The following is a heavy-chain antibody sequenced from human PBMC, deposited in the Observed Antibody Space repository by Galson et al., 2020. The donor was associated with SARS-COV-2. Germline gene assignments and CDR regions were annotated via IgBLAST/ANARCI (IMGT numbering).Heavy chain of an antibody. J-gene: IGHJ3*02. CDR1: GGSISSSSYS. Sequence: SQTLSLTCTVSGGSISSSSYSWGWIRQPPGKGLEWIGRIYYSGSTSYNPSLKSRVTISVDASKNQFSLKLSSVTAADTAVYYCARERYCSGDNCYGSPFDIWGQGTMVTVSS. CDR3: ARERYCSGDNCYGSPFDI. CDR2: IYYSGST. V-gene: IGHV4-39*07. D-gene: IGHD2-15*01.